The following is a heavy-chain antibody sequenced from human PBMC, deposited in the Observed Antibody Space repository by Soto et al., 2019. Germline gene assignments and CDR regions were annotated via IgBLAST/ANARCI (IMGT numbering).Heavy chain of an antibody. CDR3: ARKGSSGWYGGWFDP. Sequence: QLQLQESGPGLVKPSETLSLTCTVSGGSISSSSYYWGWIRQPPGKGLEWIGSIYYSGSTYYNPSLKSRVNISADTSKNQFSMKLSSVTAADTAVYYCARKGSSGWYGGWFDPWGQGTLVTVSS. J-gene: IGHJ5*02. CDR1: GGSISSSSYY. V-gene: IGHV4-39*01. D-gene: IGHD6-19*01. CDR2: IYYSGST.